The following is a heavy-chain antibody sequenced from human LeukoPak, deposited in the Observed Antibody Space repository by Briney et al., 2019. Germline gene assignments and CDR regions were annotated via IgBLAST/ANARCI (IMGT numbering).Heavy chain of an antibody. V-gene: IGHV4-39*01. D-gene: IGHD7-27*01. Sequence: PSETLSLTCTVSGGSISSSSYYWGWIRQPPGKGLEWIGSIYYSGSTYYNPSLKSRVTISVDTSKNQFSLKLSSVTAADTAVYYCARVRLMSPLLGLAAFDIWGQGTMVTVSS. CDR1: GGSISSSSYY. CDR3: ARVRLMSPLLGLAAFDI. J-gene: IGHJ3*02. CDR2: IYYSGST.